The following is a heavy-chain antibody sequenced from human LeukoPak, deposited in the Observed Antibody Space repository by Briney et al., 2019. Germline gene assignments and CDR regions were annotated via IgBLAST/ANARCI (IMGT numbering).Heavy chain of an antibody. CDR1: GYTFTSYY. D-gene: IGHD6-19*01. CDR2: INPSGGST. CDR3: ARDAVAVAGTGVSKFYYYYYMDV. V-gene: IGHV1-46*01. Sequence: ASVKVSCKASGYTFTSYYMHWVRQAPGQGLEWMGIINPSGGSTSYAQKFQGRVTMTRDMSTSTVYMELSSLRSEDTAVYYCARDAVAVAGTGVSKFYYYYYMDVWGKGTTVTVSS. J-gene: IGHJ6*03.